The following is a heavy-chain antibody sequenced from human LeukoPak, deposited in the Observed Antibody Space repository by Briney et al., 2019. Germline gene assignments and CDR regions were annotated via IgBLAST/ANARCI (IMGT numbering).Heavy chain of an antibody. CDR3: AKDVGDGRELLLDP. V-gene: IGHV3-23*01. D-gene: IGHD1-26*01. Sequence: GALRLSCAASGVTFSSYAMNWVRQAPGKGLEWVSAISGSGGRTYYADSVKGRFTISRDNSKNTLYLQINSLRAEDTAVYYCAKDVGDGRELLLDPWGQGTLVTVSS. CDR1: GVTFSSYA. J-gene: IGHJ5*02. CDR2: ISGSGGRT.